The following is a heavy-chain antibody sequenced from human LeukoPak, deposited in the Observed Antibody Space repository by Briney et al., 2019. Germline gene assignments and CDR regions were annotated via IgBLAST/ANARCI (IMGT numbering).Heavy chain of an antibody. Sequence: SETLSLTCTVSGYSISSGYYWGWIQQPPGKGLEWIGSIYHSGSTYYNPSLKSRVPISVDTSKNQFSLKLSSVTAADTAVYYCARDRPNIAAAGSNWFDPWGQGTLVTASS. D-gene: IGHD6-13*01. J-gene: IGHJ5*02. CDR2: IYHSGST. CDR1: GYSISSGYY. V-gene: IGHV4-38-2*02. CDR3: ARDRPNIAAAGSNWFDP.